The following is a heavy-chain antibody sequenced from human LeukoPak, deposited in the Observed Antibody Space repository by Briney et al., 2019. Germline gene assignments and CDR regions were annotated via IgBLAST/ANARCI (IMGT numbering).Heavy chain of an antibody. CDR1: GYIFTAYY. Sequence: ASVKVSCKASGYIFTAYYIHWVRQAPGQGLEWMGWINPNSGGTNYAQKFQGRVTMTRDTSISTAYMELSRLRSDDTAVYYCARDTVTTIFRVDYWGQGTLVTVSS. D-gene: IGHD4-17*01. V-gene: IGHV1-2*02. CDR3: ARDTVTTIFRVDY. CDR2: INPNSGGT. J-gene: IGHJ4*02.